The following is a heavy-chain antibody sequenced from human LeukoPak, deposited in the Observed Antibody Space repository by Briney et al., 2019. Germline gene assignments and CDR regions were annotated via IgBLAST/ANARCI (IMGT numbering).Heavy chain of an antibody. CDR2: IIPILGIA. Sequence: SVKVSCKASGGTFSSYAISWVRQAPGQGLEWMGRIIPILGIANYAQKFQGRVTITADKSTSTAYMELSSLRSEDTAVYYCATDDVTTGTKTALGYWGQGTLVTVSS. V-gene: IGHV1-69*04. CDR1: GGTFSSYA. D-gene: IGHD1-1*01. CDR3: ATDDVTTGTKTALGY. J-gene: IGHJ4*02.